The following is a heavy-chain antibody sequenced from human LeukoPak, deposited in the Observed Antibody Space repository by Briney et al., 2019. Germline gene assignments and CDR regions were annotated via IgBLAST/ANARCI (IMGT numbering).Heavy chain of an antibody. CDR3: ARGALHVFDY. V-gene: IGHV3-48*03. CDR1: GFTFSDYE. J-gene: IGHJ4*02. D-gene: IGHD3-10*02. CDR2: ISTSGSTT. Sequence: GGSLRLSCAASGFTFSDYEINWVRQAPGKGLEWVSCISTSGSTTYYADSVKGRFTISRDNAKNSLFLQMNTLTAEDTAVYYCARGALHVFDYWGQGTLVTVSS.